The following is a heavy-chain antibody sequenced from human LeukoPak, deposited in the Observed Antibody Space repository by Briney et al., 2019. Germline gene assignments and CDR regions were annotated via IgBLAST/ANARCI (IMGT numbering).Heavy chain of an antibody. CDR3: ARGTLSWDHYYYYGMDV. CDR1: GGTFSSYA. V-gene: IGHV1-69*06. D-gene: IGHD6-13*01. CDR2: IIPIFGTA. Sequence: ASVKVSCKASGGTFSSYAISWVQQAPGQGLEWMGGIIPIFGTANYAQKFQGRVTIPADKSTSTAYMELSSLRSEDTAVYYCARGTLSWDHYYYYGMDVWGKGTTVTVSS. J-gene: IGHJ6*04.